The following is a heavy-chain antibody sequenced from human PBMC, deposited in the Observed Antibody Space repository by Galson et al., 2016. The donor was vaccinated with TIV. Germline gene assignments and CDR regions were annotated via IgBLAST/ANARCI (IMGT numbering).Heavy chain of an antibody. CDR3: ARDGSWSGDPIYGGTRPDF. Sequence: SLRLSCATSGFTFSNYGMYWVRQAPGKGLEWVALIWYDGNAKFYADSVKGRFTISRDTSRDTLYLQMNSLSAEETALYYCARDGSWSGDPIYGGTRPDFWGRGTLVTVSS. V-gene: IGHV3-33*07. J-gene: IGHJ4*02. D-gene: IGHD3-10*01. CDR1: GFTFSNYG. CDR2: IWYDGNAK.